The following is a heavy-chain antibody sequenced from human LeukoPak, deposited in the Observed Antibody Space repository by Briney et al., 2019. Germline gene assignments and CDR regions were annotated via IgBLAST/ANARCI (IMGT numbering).Heavy chain of an antibody. Sequence: SETLSLTCAVYGGSFSGYYWSWIRQPPGKGLEWIGEINHSGSTNYNPSLKSRVTISLDKSRNHFFLNLTSVTAADTGVYYCARGAKWQLLLNWFDPWGQGTLVTVSS. CDR1: GGSFSGYY. D-gene: IGHD6-6*01. CDR2: INHSGST. CDR3: ARGAKWQLLLNWFDP. V-gene: IGHV4-34*01. J-gene: IGHJ5*02.